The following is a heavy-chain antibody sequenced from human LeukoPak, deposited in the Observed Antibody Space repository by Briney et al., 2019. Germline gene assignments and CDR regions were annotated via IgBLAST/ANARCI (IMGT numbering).Heavy chain of an antibody. CDR2: ISSSSSYI. Sequence: GGSLRLSCAGSGFTFSSYSMNWVRQAPGKGLEWVSSISSSSSYIYYADSVKGRFIISRDNAKNSLYLQMNSLRAEDTAVYYCARSYGSGSYDLYYYYMDVWGKGTTVTVSS. V-gene: IGHV3-21*01. D-gene: IGHD3-10*01. CDR1: GFTFSSYS. CDR3: ARSYGSGSYDLYYYYMDV. J-gene: IGHJ6*03.